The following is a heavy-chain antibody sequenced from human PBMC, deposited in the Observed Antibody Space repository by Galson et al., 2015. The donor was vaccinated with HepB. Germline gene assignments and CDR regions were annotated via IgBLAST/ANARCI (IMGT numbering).Heavy chain of an antibody. CDR2: IRSKAKSYAT. D-gene: IGHD4-17*01. J-gene: IGHJ4*02. Sequence: SLRLSCAASGFTFSGSAIHWVRQASGKGLEWVGRIRSKAKSYATAYAASVKDRFTISRDDSRNTAYLQMNSLKTKDTAVYYCTPTVTLRGFDYWGQGTLVTVSS. V-gene: IGHV3-73*01. CDR3: TPTVTLRGFDY. CDR1: GFTFSGSA.